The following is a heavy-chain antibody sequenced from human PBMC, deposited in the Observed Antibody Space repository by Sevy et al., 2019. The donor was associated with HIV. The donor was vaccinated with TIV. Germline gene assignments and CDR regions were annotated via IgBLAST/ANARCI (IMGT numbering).Heavy chain of an antibody. D-gene: IGHD2-2*01. CDR2: ISPYNGNT. Sequence: ASVKVSCKASGYTFTSYGISWVRQAPGQGLEWMGWISPYNGNTNYAQKLQGRVTMTTDTSTSTAYMELRSLRSDDTAVYYCARDQGYCSSTSCYDWFDPWGQGTLVTVSS. CDR1: GYTFTSYG. J-gene: IGHJ5*02. V-gene: IGHV1-18*01. CDR3: ARDQGYCSSTSCYDWFDP.